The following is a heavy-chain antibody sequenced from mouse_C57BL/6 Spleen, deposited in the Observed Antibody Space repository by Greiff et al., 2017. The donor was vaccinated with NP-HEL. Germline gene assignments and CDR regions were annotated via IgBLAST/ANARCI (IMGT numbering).Heavy chain of an antibody. CDR3: ACDGYYVGNYFDY. CDR1: GYTFTDYN. Sequence: EVQLQQSGPELVKPGASVKMSCKASGYTFTDYNMHWVKQSHGKSLEWIGYINPNNGGTSYNQKFKGKATLTVNKSSSTAYMELRSLTSEDSAVYYCACDGYYVGNYFDYWGQGTTLTVSS. CDR2: INPNNGGT. J-gene: IGHJ2*01. D-gene: IGHD2-3*01. V-gene: IGHV1-22*01.